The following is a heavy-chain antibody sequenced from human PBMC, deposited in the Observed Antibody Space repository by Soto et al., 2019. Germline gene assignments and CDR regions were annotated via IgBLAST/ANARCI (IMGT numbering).Heavy chain of an antibody. J-gene: IGHJ6*02. V-gene: IGHV4-39*01. CDR1: GGSISSSSYY. D-gene: IGHD3-10*01. CDR2: IYYSGST. CDR3: ARHFDYHGSGYYYGMDV. Sequence: SETLSLTCTVSGGSISSSSYYWGWICQPTGKGLEWIGSIYYSGSTYYNPSLKSRVTISVDTSKNQFSLKLSSVTAADTAVYYCARHFDYHGSGYYYGMDVWGQGTTVTVSS.